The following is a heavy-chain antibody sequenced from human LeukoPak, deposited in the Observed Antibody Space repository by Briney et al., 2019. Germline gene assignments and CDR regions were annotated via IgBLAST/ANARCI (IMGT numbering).Heavy chain of an antibody. D-gene: IGHD1-26*01. J-gene: IGHJ4*02. CDR2: ISGSGGST. CDR1: GFTFSSYA. Sequence: GGSLRLSCAASGFTFSSYAVSWVRQAPGKGLEWVSAISGSGGSTYYADSVKGRFTISRDNSKNTLYLQMNSLRAEDTAVYYCATEDASGSYYAGSFDYWGQGTLVTVSS. CDR3: ATEDASGSYYAGSFDY. V-gene: IGHV3-23*01.